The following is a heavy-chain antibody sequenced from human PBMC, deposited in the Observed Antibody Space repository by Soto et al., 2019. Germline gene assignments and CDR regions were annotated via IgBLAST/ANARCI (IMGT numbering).Heavy chain of an antibody. CDR3: VRDLQGHFGTDL. J-gene: IGHJ6*01. CDR1: GFAVSSTY. V-gene: IGHV3-53*01. CDR2: FYIGDNT. Sequence: GGSLRLSCAASGFAVSSTYMYWVRQAPGKGLEWVSVFYIGDNTKYADSVKRRFTTSRDNPTNTLFLHMNSLRAEDTAVYYCVRDLQGHFGTDLWGKGPRSPSPQ.